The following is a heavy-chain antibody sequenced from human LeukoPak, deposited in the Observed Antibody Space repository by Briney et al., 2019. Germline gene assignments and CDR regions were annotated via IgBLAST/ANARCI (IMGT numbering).Heavy chain of an antibody. Sequence: GASVKVSCKASGYTFTSYYMHWVRQAPGQGLEWMGGIIPIFGTANYAQKFQGRVTITADESTSTAYMELSSLRSEDTAVYYCARMGQWSHSSFDYWGQGTLVTVSS. CDR2: IIPIFGTA. V-gene: IGHV1-69*13. CDR1: GYTFTSYY. D-gene: IGHD2-15*01. CDR3: ARMGQWSHSSFDY. J-gene: IGHJ4*02.